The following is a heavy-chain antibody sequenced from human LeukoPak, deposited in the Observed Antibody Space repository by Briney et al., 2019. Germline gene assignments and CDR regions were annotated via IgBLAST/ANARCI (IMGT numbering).Heavy chain of an antibody. D-gene: IGHD4-17*01. CDR2: ISGSGGST. J-gene: IGHJ4*02. CDR3: AKAXGXDDXGDYGPTFDY. V-gene: IGHV3-23*01. CDR1: GFTFSSYS. Sequence: PGGSLRLSCAASGFTFSSYSMSWVRQAPGKGLEWVSAISGSGGSTYYADSVKGRFTISRDNSKNTLYLQMNSLRAEDTAVYYCAKAXGXDDXGDYGPTFDYWGQGTLVTVSS.